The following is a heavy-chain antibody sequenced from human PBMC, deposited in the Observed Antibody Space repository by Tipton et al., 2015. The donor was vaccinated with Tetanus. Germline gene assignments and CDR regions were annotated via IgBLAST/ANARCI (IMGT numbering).Heavy chain of an antibody. CDR1: GFTFSSNA. CDR3: ARDSSQGLIDFWSGFHDQIDY. J-gene: IGHJ4*01. CDR2: IWFDGSQD. V-gene: IGHV3-33*01. Sequence: SLRLSCAASGFTFSSNAMHWVRQAPGKGLEWVAVIWFDGSQDKYADSVKGRFTISRDNSNSTLYLHMNSLRAGDTATYYCARDSSQGLIDFWSGFHDQIDYWGHGTLVTVSS. D-gene: IGHD3-3*01.